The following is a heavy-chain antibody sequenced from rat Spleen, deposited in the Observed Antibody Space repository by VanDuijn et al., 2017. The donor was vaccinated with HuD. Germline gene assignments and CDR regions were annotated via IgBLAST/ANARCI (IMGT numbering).Heavy chain of an antibody. Sequence: VQLRESGPGLVQPSPTLSLTCTVSRFSLTNYHISWVTQQPGEGLDWMGVIWTGRITAYNSLLKSRLSISRDTSKSQVFLKIYSLQTEDTAIYFCTREGHTMDRATYWFAYWGQGTLVTVSS. D-gene: IGHD1-9*01. CDR3: TREGHTMDRATYWFAY. J-gene: IGHJ3*01. CDR1: RFSLTNYH. CDR2: IWTGRIT. V-gene: IGHV2-43*01.